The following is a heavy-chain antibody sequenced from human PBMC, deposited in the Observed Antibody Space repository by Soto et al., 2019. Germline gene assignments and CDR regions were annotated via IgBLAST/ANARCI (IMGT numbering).Heavy chain of an antibody. J-gene: IGHJ4*02. CDR2: INAGNGNT. D-gene: IGHD2-15*01. Sequence: QVQLVQSGAEGKKPGASVKGSCKATGYTFTSYAMHWVRQAPGQRLEWMGWINAGNGNTKYSQKFQGRVTINRERSASTAYMELSSLRSEDTAVYYCARDRWGYCSGGSCSHFDYWGQGTLVTVSS. CDR3: ARDRWGYCSGGSCSHFDY. V-gene: IGHV1-3*01. CDR1: GYTFTSYA.